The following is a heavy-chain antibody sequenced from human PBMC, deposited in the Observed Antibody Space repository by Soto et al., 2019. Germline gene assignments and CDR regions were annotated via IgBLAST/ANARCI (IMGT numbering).Heavy chain of an antibody. CDR2: ISAYNGNT. Sequence: QVQLVQSGAEVKKPGASVKVSCKASGYTFTSYGISWVRQAPGQGLEWMGWISAYNGNTNYAQKLQGRVTMTTDTSTSTAYMQLRSLRSDDTAVYYCAKSTAMVSRPVAADYWGQGTLVTVSS. J-gene: IGHJ4*02. CDR1: GYTFTSYG. CDR3: AKSTAMVSRPVAADY. D-gene: IGHD5-18*01. V-gene: IGHV1-18*04.